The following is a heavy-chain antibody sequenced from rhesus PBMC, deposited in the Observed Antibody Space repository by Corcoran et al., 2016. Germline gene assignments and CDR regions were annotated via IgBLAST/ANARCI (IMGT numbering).Heavy chain of an antibody. CDR1: GGSISSNY. V-gene: IGHV4S11*01. CDR3: AWTSSYFDY. Sequence: QVQLQESGPGLVKPLETLSLTCAVSGGSISSNYWSWIRQPPGKGLEWIGDIFGSGSSTHYNPSLKSRVTLSVDTSKNQFSLKLSSVTAADTAVYYCAWTSSYFDYWGQGVLVTVSS. D-gene: IGHD2-15*01. J-gene: IGHJ4*01. CDR2: IFGSGSST.